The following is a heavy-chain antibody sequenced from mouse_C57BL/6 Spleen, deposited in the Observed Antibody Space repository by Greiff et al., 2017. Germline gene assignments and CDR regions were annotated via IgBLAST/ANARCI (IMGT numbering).Heavy chain of an antibody. D-gene: IGHD2-10*01. CDR1: GYTFTDYY. CDR2: INPYNGGT. CDR3: ARRAYYAEGDY. Sequence: EVKLQESGPVLVKPGASVKMSCKASGYTFTDYYMNWVKQSHGKSLEWIGVINPYNGGTSYNQKFKGKATLTVAKSSSTAYMELNSLTSEDSAVYYCARRAYYAEGDYWGQGTTLTVSS. V-gene: IGHV1-19*01. J-gene: IGHJ2*01.